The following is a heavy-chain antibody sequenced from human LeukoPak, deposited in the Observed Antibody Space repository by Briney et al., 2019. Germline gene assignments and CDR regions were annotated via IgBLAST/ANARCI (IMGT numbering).Heavy chain of an antibody. CDR2: IIQDGSEK. CDR1: GFTFSTYW. D-gene: IGHD5-18*01. J-gene: IGHJ4*02. V-gene: IGHV3-7*01. CDR3: ARDQYSYAHAAH. Sequence: PGGSLRLSCAASGFTFSTYWMSWVRQAPGKGLEWVAHIIQDGSEKYYVDSVKGRFTISRDNAKNSLYLQMKNLRAEDTAVYYCARDQYSYAHAAHWGQGTLVTVSS.